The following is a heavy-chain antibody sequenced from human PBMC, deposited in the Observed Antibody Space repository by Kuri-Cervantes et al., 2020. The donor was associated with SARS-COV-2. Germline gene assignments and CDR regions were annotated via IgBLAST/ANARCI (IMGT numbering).Heavy chain of an antibody. V-gene: IGHV1-18*01. J-gene: IGHJ4*02. Sequence: ASVKVSCKASGYTFTSYGISWVRQAPRQGLEWMGWISAYNGNTNYAQKLQGRVTMTTDTSTSTAYMELSSLTSEDTAIYYCYCAPKEGFDSWGQGTLVTVSS. D-gene: IGHD2-21*01. CDR3: YCAPKEGFDS. CDR1: GYTFTSYG. CDR2: ISAYNGNT.